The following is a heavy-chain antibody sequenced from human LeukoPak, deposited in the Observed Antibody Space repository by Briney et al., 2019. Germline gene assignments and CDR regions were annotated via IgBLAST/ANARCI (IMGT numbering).Heavy chain of an antibody. V-gene: IGHV3-21*01. CDR1: GLTFNSYT. CDR2: ICSSSSYI. D-gene: IGHD2-2*01. CDR3: ARGSGYCTSTSCYVYYYYGMDG. Sequence: GGSVRLFCAPSGLTFNSYTMNWARPPPGRGREWVSSICSSSSYIYYAHSVKGRFTISTYNSKNSLYLQMNSLSAEDTAVYFCARGSGYCTSTSCYVYYYYGMDGWG. J-gene: IGHJ6*02.